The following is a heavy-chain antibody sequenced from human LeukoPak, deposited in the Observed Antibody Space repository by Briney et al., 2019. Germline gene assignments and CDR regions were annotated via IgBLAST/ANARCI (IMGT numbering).Heavy chain of an antibody. V-gene: IGHV3-74*01. Sequence: GGSLRLSCAASGFTFSNYWMHWVRQAPAKGLVWVSRVNSDGSSTGYADSVKGRFTISRDSAKNTLYLQMNSLRAEDTAVYYCARGSGGGYNWLFDSWGQGTLVTVSS. CDR3: ARGSGGGYNWLFDS. D-gene: IGHD5-24*01. CDR2: VNSDGSST. J-gene: IGHJ5*01. CDR1: GFTFSNYW.